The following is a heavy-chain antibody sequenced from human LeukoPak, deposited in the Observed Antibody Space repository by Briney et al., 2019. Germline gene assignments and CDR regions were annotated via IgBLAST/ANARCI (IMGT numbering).Heavy chain of an antibody. CDR2: INHSRST. V-gene: IGHV4-34*01. D-gene: IGHD5-12*01. CDR1: GGSFSGYY. J-gene: IGHJ4*02. Sequence: SETLSLTCAVYGGSFSGYYWSWIRQPPGKGLEWIGEINHSRSTNYNPSLKSRVTISVDTSKNQFSLKLSSVTAADTAVYYCARGLRGYSGYGEIDYWGQGTLVTVSS. CDR3: ARGLRGYSGYGEIDY.